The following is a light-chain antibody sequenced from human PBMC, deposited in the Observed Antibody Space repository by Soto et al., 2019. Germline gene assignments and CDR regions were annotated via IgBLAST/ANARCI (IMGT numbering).Light chain of an antibody. CDR1: SRDVGIYNY. CDR2: DVT. CDR3: CSYAGNYTLL. Sequence: QSVLTQPRSVSGSPGQSVTVSCTGTSRDVGIYNYVSWYQQRPGTAPKVMIYDVTKRPSGVPDRFSGSKSANTASLTISGLQADDEADYYCCSYAGNYTLLFGGGTKLTV. V-gene: IGLV2-11*01. J-gene: IGLJ2*01.